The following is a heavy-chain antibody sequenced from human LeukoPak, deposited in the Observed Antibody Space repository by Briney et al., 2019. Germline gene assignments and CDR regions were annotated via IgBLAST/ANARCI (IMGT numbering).Heavy chain of an antibody. J-gene: IGHJ6*03. CDR1: GGSFSGYY. CDR3: ARLLQYYYYYYMDV. Sequence: PSETLSLTCAAYGGSFSGYYWSWIRQPPGKGLEWIGEINHSGSTNYNPSLKSRVTISVDTSKNQFSLKLSSVTAADTAVYYCARLLQYYYYYYMDVWGKGTTVTVSS. D-gene: IGHD1/OR15-1a*01. CDR2: INHSGST. V-gene: IGHV4-34*01.